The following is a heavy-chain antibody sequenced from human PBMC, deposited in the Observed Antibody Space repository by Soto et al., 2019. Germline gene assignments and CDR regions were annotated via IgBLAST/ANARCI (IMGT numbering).Heavy chain of an antibody. Sequence: QVQLQESGPGLVKPSETLSLTCTVSGGSVSSGSYYWSWIRQPPGKGLEWIGYIYYSGSTNYNPSLKSRVTISVDTSKNQFSLKLGSVTAADTAVYYCARDSYYYCGMDVWGQGTTVTVSS. V-gene: IGHV4-61*01. CDR3: ARDSYYYCGMDV. CDR2: IYYSGST. CDR1: GGSVSSGSYY. J-gene: IGHJ6*02.